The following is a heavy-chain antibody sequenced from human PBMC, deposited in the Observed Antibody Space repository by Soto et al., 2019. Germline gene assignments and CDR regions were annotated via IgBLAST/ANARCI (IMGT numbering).Heavy chain of an antibody. D-gene: IGHD2-2*01. CDR2: IIPSFGRA. V-gene: IGHV1-69*13. J-gene: IGHJ5*02. CDR1: GGTFRGYA. CDR3: ARVVPGAEAWFGP. Sequence: GASVKVSCKASGGTFRGYAVSWVRQAPGQGLEWMGGIIPSFGRANHAQKFQGRVTITADESTSTAYMELSSLRSEDTAIYYCARVVPGAEAWFGPWGQGTLVTVSS.